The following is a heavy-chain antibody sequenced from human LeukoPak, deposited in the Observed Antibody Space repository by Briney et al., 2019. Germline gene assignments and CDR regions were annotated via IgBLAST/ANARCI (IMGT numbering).Heavy chain of an antibody. Sequence: ASVKVSCKASGYTFTSYDINWVRQATGQGLEWIGWMNPNSGNTGYAQKFQGRVTMTRNTSISTAYMELSSLRSEDTAVYYCASGVWGNNWFDPWGQGTLVTVSS. D-gene: IGHD3-16*01. CDR1: GYTFTSYD. CDR2: MNPNSGNT. CDR3: ASGVWGNNWFDP. V-gene: IGHV1-8*01. J-gene: IGHJ5*02.